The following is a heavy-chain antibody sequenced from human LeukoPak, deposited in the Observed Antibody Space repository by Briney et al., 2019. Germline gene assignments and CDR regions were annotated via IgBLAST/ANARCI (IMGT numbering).Heavy chain of an antibody. Sequence: QTGGSLRLSCAASGFTFSSYSMNWVRQAPGKGLEWVSAISGSGGSTYYADSVKGRFTISRDNSKNTLYLQMNSLRAEDTAVYYCAKDTRGFRELLRLGAFDIWGQGTMVTVSS. J-gene: IGHJ3*02. CDR1: GFTFSSYS. CDR3: AKDTRGFRELLRLGAFDI. CDR2: ISGSGGST. V-gene: IGHV3-23*01. D-gene: IGHD3-10*01.